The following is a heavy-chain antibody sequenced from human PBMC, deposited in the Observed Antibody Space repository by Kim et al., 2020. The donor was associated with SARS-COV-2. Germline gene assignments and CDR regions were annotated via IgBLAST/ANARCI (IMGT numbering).Heavy chain of an antibody. J-gene: IGHJ4*02. CDR2: ST. Sequence: STNYNPSPKSRVTISVDTSKNQFSLKLSSVTAADTAVYYCARGRFGLWNYWGQGTLVTVSS. CDR3: ARGRFGLWNY. D-gene: IGHD3-10*01. V-gene: IGHV4-34*01.